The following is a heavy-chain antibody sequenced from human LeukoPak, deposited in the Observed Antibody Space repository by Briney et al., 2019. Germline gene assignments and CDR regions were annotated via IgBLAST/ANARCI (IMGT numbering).Heavy chain of an antibody. J-gene: IGHJ4*02. V-gene: IGHV5-10-1*01. Sequence: GESLRISCKGSGYSFTSYWISWVRQMPGKGLERMGRIDPSDSYTNYSPSFQGHVTISADKSISTAYLQWSSLKASDTAMYYCATSWESEQLVRYWGQGTLVTVSS. D-gene: IGHD6-13*01. CDR1: GYSFTSYW. CDR3: ATSWESEQLVRY. CDR2: IDPSDSYT.